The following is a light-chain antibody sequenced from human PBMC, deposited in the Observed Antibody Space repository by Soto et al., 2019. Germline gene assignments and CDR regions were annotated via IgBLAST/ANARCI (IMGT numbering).Light chain of an antibody. CDR2: GAS. V-gene: IGKV3-15*01. J-gene: IGKJ1*01. CDR1: QSVSSN. CDR3: QQYNNWSWT. Sequence: EIVMTQSPATLSVSPGERATLSCRASQSVSSNLAWYQQKPGQAPRLLIYGASTRASGIPARFSGSGSGTEFTLTISSRQSEDFAVYYGQQYNNWSWTFGQGTKVEIK.